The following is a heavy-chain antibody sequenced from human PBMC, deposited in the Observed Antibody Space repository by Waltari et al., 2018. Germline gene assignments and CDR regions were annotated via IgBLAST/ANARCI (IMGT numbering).Heavy chain of an antibody. CDR2: IYWNDDK. D-gene: IGHD1-26*01. J-gene: IGHJ3*02. V-gene: IGHV2-5*01. CDR1: GFSLSTSGVG. CDR3: AHRRGADAFDI. Sequence: QITLKESGPTLVKPTQTLTLTCTFSGFSLSTSGVGVGWIRQPPGKALEWLAIIYWNDDKRYSPSLKSTLTITKDTSRNQVVLTMTNMDAVDTATYYCAHRRGADAFDIWGQGTMVTVSS.